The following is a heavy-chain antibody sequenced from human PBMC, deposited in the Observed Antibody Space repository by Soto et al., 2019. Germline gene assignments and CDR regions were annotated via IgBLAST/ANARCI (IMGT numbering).Heavy chain of an antibody. V-gene: IGHV4-34*01. Sequence: QVQLQQWGAGLLKPSETLSLTCAVYGGSFSGYYWSWIRQPPGKGLEWIGEINHSGSTNYNPSLKSRVTISVDTSKNQFSLKLSSVTAADTAVYYCARGVPYCSGGNCYSYWFDPWGQGTLVTVSS. CDR3: ARGVPYCSGGNCYSYWFDP. D-gene: IGHD2-15*01. CDR2: INHSGST. CDR1: GGSFSGYY. J-gene: IGHJ5*02.